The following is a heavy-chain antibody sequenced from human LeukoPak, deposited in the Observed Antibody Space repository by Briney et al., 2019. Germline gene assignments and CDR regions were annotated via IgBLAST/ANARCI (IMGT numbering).Heavy chain of an antibody. CDR2: ISGDGGST. CDR1: GFTFDDYA. J-gene: IGHJ6*02. CDR3: AKDNRDIVVVPAAWIYYYYYGMDV. V-gene: IGHV3-43*02. Sequence: GGSLRLSCAASGFTFDDYAMHWVRQAPGKGLEWVSLISGDGGSTYYADSVKSRFTISRDNSKNSLYLQMNSLRTEDTALYYCAKDNRDIVVVPAAWIYYYYYGMDVWGQGTTVTVSS. D-gene: IGHD2-2*01.